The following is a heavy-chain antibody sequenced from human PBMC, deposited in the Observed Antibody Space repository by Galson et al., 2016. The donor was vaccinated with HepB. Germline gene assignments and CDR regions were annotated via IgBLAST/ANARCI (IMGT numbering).Heavy chain of an antibody. J-gene: IGHJ4*02. CDR1: GFTFSTYW. CDR2: IKQDGSAT. V-gene: IGHV3-7*02. Sequence: SLRLSCAASGFTFSTYWMNWVRQAPGKGLEWVADIKQDGSATYYVDSVKGRFTISRDNAKNSLYLQMDSLRVEDTAVYYCARVSNSFYGDYFDYWGQGTLVTVSS. D-gene: IGHD4-17*01. CDR3: ARVSNSFYGDYFDY.